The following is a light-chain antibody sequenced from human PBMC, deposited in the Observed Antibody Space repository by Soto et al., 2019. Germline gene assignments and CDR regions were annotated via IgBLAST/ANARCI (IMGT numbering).Light chain of an antibody. J-gene: IGLJ1*01. CDR1: TSNIGTFY. V-gene: IGLV1-47*02. CDR2: LGD. CDR3: AAWDDNLNAYV. Sequence: QSVLTQPPSASSTPGQTVTISCSGSTSNIGTFYVYWYQHLPGTAPKLLIYLGDQRASGVSDRFSGSKSGTSASLAINGLRVEHGAEYYCAAWDDNLNAYVFGSGTKLTVL.